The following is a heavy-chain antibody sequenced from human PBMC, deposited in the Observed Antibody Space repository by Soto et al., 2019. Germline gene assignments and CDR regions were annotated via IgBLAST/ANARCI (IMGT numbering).Heavy chain of an antibody. D-gene: IGHD3-9*01. CDR1: GFTFSSYA. CDR3: AKGQDYDILTGSGSRDVYYMDV. J-gene: IGHJ6*03. Sequence: GGSLRLSCAASGFTFSSYAMSWVRQAPGKGLEWVSAISGSGGSTYYADSVKGRFTISRDNSKNTLYLQMNSLRAEDTAVYYCAKGQDYDILTGSGSRDVYYMDVWGKGTTVTVSS. CDR2: ISGSGGST. V-gene: IGHV3-23*01.